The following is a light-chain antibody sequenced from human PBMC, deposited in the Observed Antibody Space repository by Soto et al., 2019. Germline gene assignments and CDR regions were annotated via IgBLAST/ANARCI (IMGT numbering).Light chain of an antibody. J-gene: IGKJ1*01. CDR2: GAS. Sequence: DIVMTQSPATLSVSPGERATLSCRASQSVSTNLAWYQQKPGQAPRLLIYGASTRATGIPARFSGSGSGTEFTLTISSLQSADFAVYYCHQYTNRPPWTFGQGTRVDIK. CDR1: QSVSTN. V-gene: IGKV3-15*01. CDR3: HQYTNRPPWT.